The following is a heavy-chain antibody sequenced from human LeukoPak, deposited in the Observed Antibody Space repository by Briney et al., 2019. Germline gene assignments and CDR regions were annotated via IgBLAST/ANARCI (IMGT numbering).Heavy chain of an antibody. V-gene: IGHV4-34*01. CDR3: ARVGVDTAMVFDY. J-gene: IGHJ4*02. CDR1: GGSFSGYY. D-gene: IGHD5-18*01. CDR2: INHSGST. Sequence: PSETLSLTCAVYGGSFSGYYWSWIRQPPGKGLEWIGEINHSGSTNYNPSLKSRVTISVDTSKNQFSLKLSSVTAADTAVYYCARVGVDTAMVFDYWGQGTLVTVSS.